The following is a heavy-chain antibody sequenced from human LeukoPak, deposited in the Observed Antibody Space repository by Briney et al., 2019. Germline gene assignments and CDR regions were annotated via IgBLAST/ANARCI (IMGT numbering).Heavy chain of an antibody. J-gene: IGHJ4*02. D-gene: IGHD3-9*01. V-gene: IGHV4-39*01. CDR3: AREEILTGYYSDSTFDY. Sequence: SETLSLTCTVSGGSISGSNYYWGWIRQPPGKGLEWIGSMYYSGSTYYNPSLKSRVTISVDTSKNQFSLKLSSVTAADTAIYYCAREEILTGYYSDSTFDYWGQGTLVTVSS. CDR1: GGSISGSNYY. CDR2: MYYSGST.